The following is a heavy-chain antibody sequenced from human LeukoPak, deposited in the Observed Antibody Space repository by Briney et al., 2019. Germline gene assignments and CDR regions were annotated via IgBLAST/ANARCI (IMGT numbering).Heavy chain of an antibody. CDR3: ARYNWNIPFYFDY. CDR1: GGSISSYY. D-gene: IGHD1/OR15-1a*01. J-gene: IGHJ4*02. V-gene: IGHV4-59*01. Sequence: PSETLSLTCTVSGGSISSYYWSWIRQPPGKGLEWIGYIYYSGSTNYNPSLKSRVTISVDTSKTQFSLRLTSVTPADTAVYYCARYNWNIPFYFDYWGLGTLVTVSS. CDR2: IYYSGST.